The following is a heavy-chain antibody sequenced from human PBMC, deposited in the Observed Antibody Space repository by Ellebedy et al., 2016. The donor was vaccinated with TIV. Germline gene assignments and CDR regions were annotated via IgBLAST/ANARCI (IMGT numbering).Heavy chain of an antibody. V-gene: IGHV1-69*04. CDR3: AREELGYCSGGSCYPLTNPPDY. D-gene: IGHD2-15*01. CDR1: GGTFSSYA. J-gene: IGHJ4*02. Sequence: AASVKVSCKASGGTFSSYAISWVRQAPGQGLEWMGRIIPILGIANYAQKFQGRVTITADKSTSTAYMELGSLRSEDTAVYYCAREELGYCSGGSCYPLTNPPDYWGQGTLVTVSS. CDR2: IIPILGIA.